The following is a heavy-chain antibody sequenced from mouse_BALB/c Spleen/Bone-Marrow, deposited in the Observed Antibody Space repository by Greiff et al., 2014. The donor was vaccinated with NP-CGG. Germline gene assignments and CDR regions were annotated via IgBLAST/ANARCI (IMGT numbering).Heavy chain of an antibody. Sequence: EVHLVESGGGLVQPGGSMKLSCVASGFTFSNYWMNWVRQSPEKGLEWVAEIRLKSNNYATHYAESVKGRFTIPRDDSKSSVYLQMNDLRAEDTGIYYCTTGFAYWGQGTLVTVSA. CDR3: TTGFAY. J-gene: IGHJ3*01. CDR1: GFTFSNYW. V-gene: IGHV6-6*02. CDR2: IRLKSNNYAT.